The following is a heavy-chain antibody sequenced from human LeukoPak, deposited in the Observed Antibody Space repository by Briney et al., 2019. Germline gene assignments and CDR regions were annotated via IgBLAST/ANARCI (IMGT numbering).Heavy chain of an antibody. V-gene: IGHV3-23*01. CDR2: ISGSGGST. Sequence: GGSLRLSCAASGFTFSSYAMSWVRQAPGKGLEWVSAISGSGGSTYYADSVKGRFTISRDNSKNTLYLQMNSLRAEDTAVYYCAKGTYYYDSSGYLPLDWGQGTLVTVSS. CDR1: GFTFSSYA. J-gene: IGHJ4*02. CDR3: AKGTYYYDSSGYLPLD. D-gene: IGHD3-22*01.